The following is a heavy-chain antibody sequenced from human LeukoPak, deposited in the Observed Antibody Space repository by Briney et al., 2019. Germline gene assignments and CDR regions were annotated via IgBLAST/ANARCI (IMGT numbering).Heavy chain of an antibody. Sequence: ASVKVSCKASGYTFTSYGISWVRQALGQGLEWMGWISAYNGNTNYAQHLQGRVTLTTDTSTSTAYLELRSLKSDDTAVYYCARDGPFGSGTYRAFDYWGQGTLVTVSS. J-gene: IGHJ4*02. CDR1: GYTFTSYG. CDR2: ISAYNGNT. D-gene: IGHD3-10*01. CDR3: ARDGPFGSGTYRAFDY. V-gene: IGHV1-18*01.